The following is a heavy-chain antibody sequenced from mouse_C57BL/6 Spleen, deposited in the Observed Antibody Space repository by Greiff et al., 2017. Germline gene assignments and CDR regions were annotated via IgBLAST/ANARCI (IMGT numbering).Heavy chain of an antibody. CDR1: GFTFSDYG. D-gene: IGHD2-2*01. V-gene: IGHV5-17*01. Sequence: EVQLVESGGGLVKPGGSLKLSCAASGFTFSDYGMHWVRQAPEKGLEWVAYISSGSSTIYYADTVKGRFTISRDNAKNTLFLQMTSLRSEDTAMYYCARTMVTTGVGFDYWGQGTTLTVSS. CDR2: ISSGSSTI. J-gene: IGHJ2*01. CDR3: ARTMVTTGVGFDY.